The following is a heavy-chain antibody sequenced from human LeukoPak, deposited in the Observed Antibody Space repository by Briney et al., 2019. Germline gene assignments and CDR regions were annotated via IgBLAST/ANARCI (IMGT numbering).Heavy chain of an antibody. D-gene: IGHD2-2*01. J-gene: IGHJ4*02. V-gene: IGHV1-18*01. Sequence: ASVKLSCKASGYPFTSYGFSWVRQAPGQGIEWMGWINTYDGNTDYSQKVQGRVTMTTDTSTTTDYLELRSLRSDDTAVYYCARANIVLGPASEYYFDYWGQGTLVTVSS. CDR1: GYPFTSYG. CDR2: INTYDGNT. CDR3: ARANIVLGPASEYYFDY.